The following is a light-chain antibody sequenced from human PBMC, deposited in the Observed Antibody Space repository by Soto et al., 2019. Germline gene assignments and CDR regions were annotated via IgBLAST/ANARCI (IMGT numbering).Light chain of an antibody. CDR2: GDS. V-gene: IGLV6-57*03. CDR1: SGSIASNY. Sequence: NFMLTQPHSVSESPGKTVIISCTRSSGSIASNYVQWYQLRPGSAPITVIYGDSQGPSGVPDRFSGSIDRSSNSASLTISGLQTEDEADYYCQSYYSSNQVFGGGTKLTVL. J-gene: IGLJ3*02. CDR3: QSYYSSNQV.